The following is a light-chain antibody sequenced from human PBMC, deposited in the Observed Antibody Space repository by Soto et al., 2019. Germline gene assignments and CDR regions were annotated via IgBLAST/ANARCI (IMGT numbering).Light chain of an antibody. CDR2: GAS. V-gene: IGKV1-27*01. CDR3: HKYDSAPWT. J-gene: IGKJ1*01. CDR1: QGISDY. Sequence: IQMTQSPPSLSASVGDRVTITCRASQGISDYLAWYQHKPGKVPKLLMYGASTLQSGVPSRFSGSGSGTDFTLTISSLQPEDAATYYCHKYDSAPWTFGQGTKVEIK.